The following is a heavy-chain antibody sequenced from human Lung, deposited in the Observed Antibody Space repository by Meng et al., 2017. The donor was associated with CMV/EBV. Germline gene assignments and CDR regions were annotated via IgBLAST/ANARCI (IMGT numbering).Heavy chain of an antibody. CDR3: VRDQGGESMIAVLIERFGMDV. J-gene: IGHJ6*02. V-gene: IGHV3-30*04. CDR2: ISYDGSNK. Sequence: SXKISXAASGFTFNTYAMHWVRQAPGKGLEWVAVISYDGSNKYTADSVQGRLTISRDNSKNNLYLQMNSLTVEDTAVYYCVRDQGGESMIAVLIERFGMDVWGQGXTVTVSS. D-gene: IGHD3-22*01. CDR1: GFTFNTYA.